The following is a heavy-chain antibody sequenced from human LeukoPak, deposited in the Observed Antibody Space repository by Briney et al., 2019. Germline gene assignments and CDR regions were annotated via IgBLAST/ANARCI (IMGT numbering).Heavy chain of an antibody. CDR2: ISGSGGST. Sequence: GRSLRLSCAASGFTFDDYAMHWVRQAPGKGLEWVSAISGSGGSTYYADSVKSRFTISRDNSKNTLYLQMNSLRAEDTAVYYCARDPPYYYDSSGYFYFDYWGQGTLVTVSS. V-gene: IGHV3-23*01. D-gene: IGHD3-22*01. CDR1: GFTFDDYA. J-gene: IGHJ4*02. CDR3: ARDPPYYYDSSGYFYFDY.